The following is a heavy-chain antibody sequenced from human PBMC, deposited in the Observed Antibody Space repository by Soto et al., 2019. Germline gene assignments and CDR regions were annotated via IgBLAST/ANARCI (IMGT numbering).Heavy chain of an antibody. CDR3: ARLRGTSNYGYYYYYMDV. CDR2: IYYSGTT. J-gene: IGHJ6*03. D-gene: IGHD4-4*01. Sequence: SETLSLTCTVSSGSITSSSYYWGWIRQPPGKGLEWIGSIYYSGTTYYNPSLGSRLTISVDTSKNQFSLKLNSVTAADTAVYYCARLRGTSNYGYYYYYMDVWGKGTTVTVSS. CDR1: SGSITSSSYY. V-gene: IGHV4-39*01.